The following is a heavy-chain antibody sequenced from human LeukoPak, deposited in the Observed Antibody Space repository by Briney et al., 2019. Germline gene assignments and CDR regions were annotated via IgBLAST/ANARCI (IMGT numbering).Heavy chain of an antibody. CDR3: AKTHSSGWYDY. V-gene: IGHV3-23*01. D-gene: IGHD6-19*01. CDR2: ISGSGSST. J-gene: IGHJ4*02. CDR1: GFTFSSYA. Sequence: GGSLRLSCAASGFTFSSYAMSWVRQAPGKGLEWVSGISGSGSSTYYADSVKGRFTISRDNPKNTLFLQMNSLRAEDTAVYYCAKTHSSGWYDYWGQGTLVTVSS.